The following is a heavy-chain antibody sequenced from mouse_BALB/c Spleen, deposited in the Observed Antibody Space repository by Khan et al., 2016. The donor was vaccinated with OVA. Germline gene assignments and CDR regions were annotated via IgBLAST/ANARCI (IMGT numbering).Heavy chain of an antibody. J-gene: IGHJ3*01. V-gene: IGHV3-8*02. CDR1: GDSITSGY. Sequence: VQLKQPGPSLVKPSQTLSLTCSVTGDSITSGYWNWIRKFPGNKLEYMGYISYSGSTYYNPSLKTRFSITRDTSKNQYYLQLNSVTTEDTATYYCERSVYDYDRVVANWGQGTLVTVSA. CDR2: ISYSGST. D-gene: IGHD2-4*01. CDR3: ERSVYDYDRVVAN.